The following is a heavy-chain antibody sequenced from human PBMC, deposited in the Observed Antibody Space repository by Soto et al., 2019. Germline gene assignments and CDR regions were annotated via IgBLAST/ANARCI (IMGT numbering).Heavy chain of an antibody. CDR3: ARDSSPIVVVTTPYYYYGMDV. J-gene: IGHJ6*02. CDR1: GFTFSSYE. Sequence: EVQLVESGGGLVQPGGSLRLSCAASGFTFSSYEMNWVRQAPGKGLEWVSYISSSGSTIYYADSVKGRFTISRDNAKNSLYLQMNSLRAEDTAVYYCARDSSPIVVVTTPYYYYGMDVWGQGTTVTVSS. CDR2: ISSSGSTI. V-gene: IGHV3-48*03. D-gene: IGHD3-22*01.